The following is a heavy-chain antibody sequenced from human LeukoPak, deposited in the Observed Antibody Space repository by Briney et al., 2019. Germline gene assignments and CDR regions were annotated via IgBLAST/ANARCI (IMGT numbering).Heavy chain of an antibody. CDR1: GYTFTSYD. Sequence: ASVKVSCKASGYTFTSYDINWVRQAPGRGLEGMGWMNPNSGNTGYAQKFQGRVTITRNTSISTAYMELSSLRSEDTAVYYCARGRGSGSYHIDYWGQGTLVTVSS. V-gene: IGHV1-8*03. D-gene: IGHD3-10*01. CDR3: ARGRGSGSYHIDY. CDR2: MNPNSGNT. J-gene: IGHJ4*02.